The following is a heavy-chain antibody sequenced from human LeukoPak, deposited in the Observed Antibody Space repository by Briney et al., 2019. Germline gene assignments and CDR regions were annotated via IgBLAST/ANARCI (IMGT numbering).Heavy chain of an antibody. CDR1: GFSFNKYW. CDR2: INPDGSTT. CDR3: ARGGDGSNSLINY. J-gene: IGHJ4*02. V-gene: IGHV3-74*01. Sequence: PGGSLRLSCEVSGFSFNKYWMHWVRQVPGKGPVWVSRINPDGSTTNYADSVKGRFSISRDSAKSIMYLQMNSLSVEDTAVYYCARGGDGSNSLINYWGQGTLVTVSS. D-gene: IGHD3-10*01.